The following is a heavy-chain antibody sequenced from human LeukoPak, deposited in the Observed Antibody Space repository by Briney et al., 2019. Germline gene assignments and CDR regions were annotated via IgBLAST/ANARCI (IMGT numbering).Heavy chain of an antibody. V-gene: IGHV3-23*01. Sequence: GGSLRLSCAASGFTFSSCGMSWVRQAPGKGLEWVSAISGSGGSTYYADSVKGRFTISRDNSKNTLYLQMNSLRAEDTAVYYCARALPPGYTIDYWGQGTLVTVSS. D-gene: IGHD3-16*02. CDR1: GFTFSSCG. J-gene: IGHJ4*02. CDR3: ARALPPGYTIDY. CDR2: ISGSGGST.